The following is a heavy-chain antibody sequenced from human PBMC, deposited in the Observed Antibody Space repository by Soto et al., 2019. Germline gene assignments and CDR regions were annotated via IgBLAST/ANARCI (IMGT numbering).Heavy chain of an antibody. CDR2: ISHTGTTI. CDR3: AREWIQFWPTHPPGF. Sequence: QVQLVEAGGGLVKPGGSLRLSCKASGFTFKDYYMTWIRQAPGKGLEWVSYISHTGTTIYYADSVKGRFTISRDDSENSLFLQMNSLRADDTAVYYCAREWIQFWPTHPPGFWGQGTLVTVSS. J-gene: IGHJ1*01. V-gene: IGHV3-11*01. CDR1: GFTFKDYY. D-gene: IGHD5-18*01.